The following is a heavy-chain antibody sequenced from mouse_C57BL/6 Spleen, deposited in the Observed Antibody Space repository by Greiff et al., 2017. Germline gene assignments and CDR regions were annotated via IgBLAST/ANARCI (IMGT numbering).Heavy chain of an antibody. CDR2: INPSNGGT. D-gene: IGHD2-1*01. V-gene: IGHV1-53*01. J-gene: IGHJ3*01. CDR1: GYTFTSYW. CDR3: ARDDGNPAWFAY. Sequence: QVQLQQPGTELVKPGASVKLSCKASGYTFTSYWMHWVKQRPGHGLEWIGNINPSNGGTNYNEKFKSTATLTVDKSSSTAYMQLSSLADEDSEVYYGARDDGNPAWFAYWGQGTLVTVSA.